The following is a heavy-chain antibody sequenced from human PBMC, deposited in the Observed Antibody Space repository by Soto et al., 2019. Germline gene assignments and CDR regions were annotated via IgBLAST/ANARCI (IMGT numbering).Heavy chain of an antibody. CDR3: ARREGYCSSTSCPDYYYYGMDV. V-gene: IGHV1-69*01. CDR1: GGTFSSYA. J-gene: IGHJ6*02. D-gene: IGHD2-2*01. CDR2: IIPIFGTA. Sequence: QVQLVQSGAEVKKPGSSVKVSCKASGGTFSSYAISWVRQAPGQGLEWMGGIIPIFGTANYAQKFQGRVTITADEATSTAYMELSSLRSEDTAVYYCARREGYCSSTSCPDYYYYGMDVWGQGTTVTVSS.